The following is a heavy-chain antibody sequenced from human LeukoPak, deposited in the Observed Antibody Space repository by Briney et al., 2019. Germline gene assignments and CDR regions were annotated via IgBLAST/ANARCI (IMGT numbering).Heavy chain of an antibody. CDR3: ARIVREYCSSTSCYTFLDWFDP. J-gene: IGHJ5*02. D-gene: IGHD2-2*02. Sequence: ASVKVSCKASGYTFTSYGISWVRQAPGQGLEWMGWISAYNGNTNYAHKLQGRVTMTTDTSTSTAYMELRSLRSDDTAVYYCARIVREYCSSTSCYTFLDWFDPWGQGTLVTVSS. CDR2: ISAYNGNT. V-gene: IGHV1-18*01. CDR1: GYTFTSYG.